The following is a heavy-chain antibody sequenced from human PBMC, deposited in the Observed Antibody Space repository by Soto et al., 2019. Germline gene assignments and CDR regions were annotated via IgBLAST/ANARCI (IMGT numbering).Heavy chain of an antibody. V-gene: IGHV3-21*01. CDR1: GFTFSSYS. J-gene: IGHJ4*02. Sequence: EVQLVESGGGLVKPGGSLRLSCAASGFTFSSYSMNWVRQAPGKGLEWVSSISSSSSYIYYADSVKGRFTISRDNAKNSLYLQMNRLRAEETAVSYCAREGYNWNYKGDYWGQGTLVTVSS. CDR2: ISSSSSYI. D-gene: IGHD1-7*01. CDR3: AREGYNWNYKGDY.